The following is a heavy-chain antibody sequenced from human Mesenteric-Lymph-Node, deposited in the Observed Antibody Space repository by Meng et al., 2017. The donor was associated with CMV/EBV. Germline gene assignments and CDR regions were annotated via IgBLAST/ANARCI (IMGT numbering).Heavy chain of an antibody. J-gene: IGHJ5*02. Sequence: ETLSLTCAVSGFTFSSFSLNWVRQAPGKGLEWVSGISNSAYSTYHADSVNGRFTISRDNSKSTLYMEMNSLRAEDTAVYYCAGGGPAIFSPFDPWGQGILVTVSS. CDR2: ISNSAYST. CDR3: AGGGPAIFSPFDP. D-gene: IGHD3-3*01. V-gene: IGHV3-23*01. CDR1: GFTFSSFS.